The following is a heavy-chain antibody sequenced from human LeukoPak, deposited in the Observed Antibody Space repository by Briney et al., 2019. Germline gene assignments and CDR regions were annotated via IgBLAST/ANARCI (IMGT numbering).Heavy chain of an antibody. Sequence: ASVKVSCKASGYTFTGYYMHWVRQAPGQGLEWVGWINPNSGGTNYAQKFQGRVTMTRDTSISTAYMELSSLRSEDTAVYYCARGASRSFDYWGQGTLVTVSS. CDR3: ARGASRSFDY. CDR1: GYTFTGYY. V-gene: IGHV1-2*02. J-gene: IGHJ4*02. CDR2: INPNSGGT.